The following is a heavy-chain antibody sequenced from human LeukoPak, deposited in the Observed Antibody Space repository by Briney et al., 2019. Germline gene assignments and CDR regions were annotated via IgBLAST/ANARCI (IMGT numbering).Heavy chain of an antibody. CDR3: VRDHSGWSLDP. D-gene: IGHD6-19*01. J-gene: IGHJ5*02. CDR2: ISDSGRTV. CDR1: GFSFSDYY. Sequence: GGSLRLSCAVSGFSFSDYYMSWIRQAPGKGLEWVSYISDSGRTVYYADSVKGRFTISRDSAKNSLYLRMNSLRAEDTAVYYCVRDHSGWSLDPWGQGTLVTVSS. V-gene: IGHV3-11*04.